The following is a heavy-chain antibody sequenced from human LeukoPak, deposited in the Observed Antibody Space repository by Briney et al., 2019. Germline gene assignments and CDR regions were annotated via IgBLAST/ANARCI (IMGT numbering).Heavy chain of an antibody. CDR1: GYTFTGYY. J-gene: IGHJ5*02. CDR2: INPNSGGT. D-gene: IGHD6-19*01. V-gene: IGHV1-2*02. CDR3: AREFQLEGSSGWPLYNWFDP. Sequence: ASVKVSCKASGYTFTGYYMRWVRQAPGQGLEWMGWINPNSGGTNYAQKFQGRVTMTRDTSISTAYMELSRLRSDDTAVYCCAREFQLEGSSGWPLYNWFDPWGQGTLVTVSS.